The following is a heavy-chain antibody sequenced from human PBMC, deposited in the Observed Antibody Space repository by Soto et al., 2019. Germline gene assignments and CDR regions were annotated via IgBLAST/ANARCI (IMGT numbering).Heavy chain of an antibody. CDR3: ARDDSSSSPHLYYYYYGMDV. D-gene: IGHD6-6*01. CDR1: GYTFTSYG. J-gene: IGHJ6*02. CDR2: ISAYNGNT. Sequence: QVQLVQSGAEVKKPGASVKVSCKASGYTFTSYGIIWVRQAPGQGLEWMGWISAYNGNTNYAQKLQGRVTMTTDTSTSTDYMELRSLISDDTAVYYCARDDSSSSPHLYYYYYGMDVWGQGTTVTVSS. V-gene: IGHV1-18*04.